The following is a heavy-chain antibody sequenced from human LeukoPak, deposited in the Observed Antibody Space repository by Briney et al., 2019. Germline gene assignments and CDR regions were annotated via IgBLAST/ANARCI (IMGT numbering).Heavy chain of an antibody. CDR1: GFTFSSYS. CDR2: IKQDGSEK. Sequence: GGSLRLSCAASGFTFSSYSMNWVRQAPGKGLEWVANIKQDGSEKYYVDSVKGRFTISRDNAKNSLYLQMNSLRAEDTAMYYCARPLMYYYGSETYFWFDPWGQGTLVTVSS. V-gene: IGHV3-7*01. CDR3: ARPLMYYYGSETYFWFDP. J-gene: IGHJ5*02. D-gene: IGHD3-10*01.